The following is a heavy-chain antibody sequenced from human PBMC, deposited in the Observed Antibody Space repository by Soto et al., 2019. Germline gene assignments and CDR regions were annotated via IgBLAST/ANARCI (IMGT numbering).Heavy chain of an antibody. CDR2: ISYDGSKK. CDR1: GFPFSSYG. V-gene: IGHV3-30*18. CDR3: AKDTHAFLITVFAS. D-gene: IGHD3-22*01. J-gene: IGHJ4*02. Sequence: SLRLSCSASGFPFSSYGIHWVRQAPGKGLEWVAVISYDGSKKYYADSVKGRFTISRDNSKNTLYLQMNSLRAEDTAVYYCAKDTHAFLITVFASWGQGTLVTVSS.